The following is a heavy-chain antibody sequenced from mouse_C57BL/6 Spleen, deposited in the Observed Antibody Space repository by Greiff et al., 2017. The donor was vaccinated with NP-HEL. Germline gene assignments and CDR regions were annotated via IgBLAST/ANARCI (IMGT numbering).Heavy chain of an antibody. Sequence: VQLQQSGAELVKPGASVKISCKASGYAFSSYWMNWVKQRPGKGLEWIGQIYPGDGDTNYNGKFKGKATLTADKSSSTAYMQLSSLTSEDSAVYFCARWITTVVAYYFDYWGQGTTLTVSS. CDR3: ARWITTVVAYYFDY. CDR1: GYAFSSYW. CDR2: IYPGDGDT. V-gene: IGHV1-80*01. J-gene: IGHJ2*01. D-gene: IGHD1-1*01.